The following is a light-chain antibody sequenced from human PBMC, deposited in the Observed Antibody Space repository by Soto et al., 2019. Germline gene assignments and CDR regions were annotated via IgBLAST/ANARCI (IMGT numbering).Light chain of an antibody. CDR3: LLYYGGPLV. J-gene: IGLJ3*02. CDR2: DIS. CDR1: TGVVTSGHY. V-gene: IGLV7-46*01. Sequence: QTVVTQEPSLTVSPGGTVTLTCDSSTGVVTSGHYPHWFQQKPGRAPRTLMYDISNRHSWTPARFSGSLLGGKAALTLSGAQPEDEAEYYCLLYYGGPLVFGGGTQLTV.